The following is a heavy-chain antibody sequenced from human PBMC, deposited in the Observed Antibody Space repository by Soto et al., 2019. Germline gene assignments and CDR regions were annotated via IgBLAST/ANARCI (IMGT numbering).Heavy chain of an antibody. CDR1: GYTFSGYY. Sequence: ASVKVSCRASGYTFSGYYIHWLRQAPGQGLEWMGWINPNSGGTNYAQKFQGRVTVTRDTPTSTAYMELSRLTSDDTAVYYCARSVTEGYCTITGCYTRPLYGMDVSGQRTTVTVSS. CDR2: INPNSGGT. D-gene: IGHD2-2*02. J-gene: IGHJ6*02. V-gene: IGHV1-2*02. CDR3: ARSVTEGYCTITGCYTRPLYGMDV.